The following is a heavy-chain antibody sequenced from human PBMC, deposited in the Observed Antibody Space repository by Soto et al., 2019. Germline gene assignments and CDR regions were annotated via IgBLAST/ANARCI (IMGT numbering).Heavy chain of an antibody. Sequence: EVQLVESGGGLVQPGASLGLSCAASGFTFSSYWMTWVRQAPGKGLEWVANIKQDGSEKNYADSVEGRFTISRDNAKNSLYLQMNSLRAEDTAVYSCARGGGGFGSWGQGTLVTVSS. CDR1: GFTFSSYW. V-gene: IGHV3-7*01. CDR2: IKQDGSEK. J-gene: IGHJ4*02. D-gene: IGHD2-15*01. CDR3: ARGGGGFGS.